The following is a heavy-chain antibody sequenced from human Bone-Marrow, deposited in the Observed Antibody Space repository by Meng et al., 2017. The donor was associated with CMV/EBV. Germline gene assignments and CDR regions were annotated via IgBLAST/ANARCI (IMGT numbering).Heavy chain of an antibody. D-gene: IGHD6-13*01. Sequence: ASVKVSCKASGYTFTGYYMHWVRQAPGQGLEWMGWINPNSGGTNYAQKFQGRVTMTRDTFISTAYMELSRLRSDDTAVYYCARAGYSSSIYFDYWGEGTLVTVSS. CDR2: INPNSGGT. CDR1: GYTFTGYY. V-gene: IGHV1-2*02. J-gene: IGHJ4*02. CDR3: ARAGYSSSIYFDY.